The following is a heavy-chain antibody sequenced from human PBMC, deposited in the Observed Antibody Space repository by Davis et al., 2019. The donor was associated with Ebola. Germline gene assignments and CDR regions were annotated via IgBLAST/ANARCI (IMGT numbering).Heavy chain of an antibody. CDR3: ARTQWLVRTPLDY. V-gene: IGHV1-2*02. D-gene: IGHD6-19*01. CDR1: GYTFTGYY. J-gene: IGHJ4*02. CDR2: INPNSGGT. Sequence: ASVKVSCKASGYTFTGYYMHWVRQAPGQGLEWMGWINPNSGGTNYAQKFQGRVTMTRDTSISTAYMELSRLRSDDTAVYYCARTQWLVRTPLDYWGQGTLVTVSS.